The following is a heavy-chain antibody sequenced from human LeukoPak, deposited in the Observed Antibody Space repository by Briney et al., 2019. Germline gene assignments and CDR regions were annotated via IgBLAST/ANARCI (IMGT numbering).Heavy chain of an antibody. CDR1: GGSISSSSYY. D-gene: IGHD2-2*01. CDR2: IYYSGST. Sequence: PSETLSLTCTVSGGSISSSSYYWGWIRQPPGKGLEWIGSIYYSGSTYYNPSLKSRVTISVDTSKNQFSLKLSSVTAADTAVYYCARRGISTSWIDYWGQGTLVTVSS. CDR3: ARRGISTSWIDY. V-gene: IGHV4-39*07. J-gene: IGHJ4*02.